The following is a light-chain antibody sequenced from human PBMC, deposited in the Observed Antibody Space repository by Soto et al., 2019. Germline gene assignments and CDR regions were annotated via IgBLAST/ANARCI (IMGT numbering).Light chain of an antibody. J-gene: IGKJ4*01. CDR2: GAS. CDR3: QQYGSSPLLT. V-gene: IGKV3-20*01. Sequence: EIVLTQSPGTLSLSPGERATLSCRASQSVSSSYLAWYQQKPGQAPRLLIYGASSRATGIPDRFSGSGSGTDFTLTISRLEPDDFAVYYCQQYGSSPLLTFGGGTQVEIK. CDR1: QSVSSSY.